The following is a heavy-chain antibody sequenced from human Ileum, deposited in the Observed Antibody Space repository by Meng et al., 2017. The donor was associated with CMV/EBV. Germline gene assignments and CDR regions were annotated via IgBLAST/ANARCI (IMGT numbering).Heavy chain of an antibody. Sequence: GAGPGLGKPSETRSLTCTVTGGSLTSYYWTWIRQPAGKGLEWIGRIHPTGTTDDNPSLRSRVSMSLDKSKNQFSLKLTSVTAADTAVYYCARAAARGVPVDLWGQGTLVTVSS. CDR3: ARAAARGVPVDL. V-gene: IGHV4-4*07. J-gene: IGHJ5*02. D-gene: IGHD3-10*01. CDR1: GGSLTSYY. CDR2: IHPTGTT.